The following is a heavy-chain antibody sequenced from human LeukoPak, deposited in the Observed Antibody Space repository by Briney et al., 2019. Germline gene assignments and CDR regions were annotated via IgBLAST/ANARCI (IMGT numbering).Heavy chain of an antibody. CDR1: GGSISSSSYY. CDR2: IYYSGST. CDR3: ARGGYCGGDCSSNRALGYDY. J-gene: IGHJ4*02. V-gene: IGHV4-39*07. D-gene: IGHD2-21*02. Sequence: PSETLSLTCTVSGGSISSSSYYWGWIRQPPGKGLEWIGSIYYSGSTNYNPSLKSRVTISVDTSKNQFSLKLSSVTAADTAVYYCARGGYCGGDCSSNRALGYDYWGQGTLVTVSS.